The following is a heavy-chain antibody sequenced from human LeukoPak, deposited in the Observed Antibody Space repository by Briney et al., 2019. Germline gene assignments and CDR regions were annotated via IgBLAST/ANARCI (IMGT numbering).Heavy chain of an antibody. Sequence: GGSLRLSCAASGFTFSSYSMNWVRQAPGKGLEWVSSISSSSSYIHYADSVKGRFTISRDNAKNSLYLQMNSLRAEDTAVYYCATSGDYYDSSGYLDYWGQGTLVTVSS. D-gene: IGHD3-22*01. CDR2: ISSSSSYI. V-gene: IGHV3-21*01. J-gene: IGHJ4*02. CDR1: GFTFSSYS. CDR3: ATSGDYYDSSGYLDY.